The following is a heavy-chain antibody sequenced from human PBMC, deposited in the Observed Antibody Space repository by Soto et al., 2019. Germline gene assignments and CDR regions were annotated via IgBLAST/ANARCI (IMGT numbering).Heavy chain of an antibody. J-gene: IGHJ4*02. CDR3: ANPYYYDSSGYYPFDY. D-gene: IGHD3-22*01. CDR1: GFTFSSYA. CDR2: ISGSGGST. Sequence: GGSLRLSCAASGFTFSSYAMSWVRQATGKGLEWVSAISGSGGSTYYADSVKGRFTISRDNSKNTLYLQMNSLRAEDTAVYYCANPYYYDSSGYYPFDYWGQGTLVTVSS. V-gene: IGHV3-23*01.